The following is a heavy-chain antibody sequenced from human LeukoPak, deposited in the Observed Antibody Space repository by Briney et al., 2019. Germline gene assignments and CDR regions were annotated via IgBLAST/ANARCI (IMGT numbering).Heavy chain of an antibody. CDR3: ARAPLGSYCSGGSCYFGVAFDI. V-gene: IGHV4-59*01. CDR2: IYYSGST. Sequence: SETLSLTCTVSGGSISSYYWSWIRQPPGKGLEWIGYIYYSGSTNYNPSLKSRVTISVDTSKNQFSLKLSSVTAADTPVYYCARAPLGSYCSGGSCYFGVAFDIWGQGTMVTVSS. D-gene: IGHD2-15*01. CDR1: GGSISSYY. J-gene: IGHJ3*02.